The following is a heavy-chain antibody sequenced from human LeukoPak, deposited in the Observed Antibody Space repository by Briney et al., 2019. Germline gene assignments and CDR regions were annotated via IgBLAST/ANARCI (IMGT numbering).Heavy chain of an antibody. V-gene: IGHV1-2*02. CDR3: ARDQTPYYYGSGELIGWFDP. J-gene: IGHJ5*02. D-gene: IGHD3-10*01. Sequence: ASVKVSCKASGYTFTDYCLHWVRQAPGQGLEWMGWINPNSGGTNYAQKFQGRVTMTRDTSISTAYMELSRLRSDDTAVYYCARDQTPYYYGSGELIGWFDPWGQGTLVTVSS. CDR1: GYTFTDYC. CDR2: INPNSGGT.